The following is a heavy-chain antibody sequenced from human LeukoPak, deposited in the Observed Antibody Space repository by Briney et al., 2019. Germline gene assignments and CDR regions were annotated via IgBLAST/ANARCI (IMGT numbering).Heavy chain of an antibody. Sequence: GSLRLSCAASGFTVSSNYMNWVRQAPGKGLEWVSVIYGGGNIYYADSVKGRFTISRDNAKNSLYLQMNSLRGEDTAVYYCARAVGNHFDYWGQGTLVTVSS. CDR3: ARAVGNHFDY. CDR1: GFTVSSNY. D-gene: IGHD1-14*01. V-gene: IGHV3-53*01. CDR2: IYGGGNI. J-gene: IGHJ4*02.